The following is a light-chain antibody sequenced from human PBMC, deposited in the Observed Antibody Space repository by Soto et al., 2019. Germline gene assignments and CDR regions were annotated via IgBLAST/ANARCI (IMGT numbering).Light chain of an antibody. V-gene: IGLV2-8*01. J-gene: IGLJ2*01. CDR3: CSYAGSNNLV. Sequence: QTALTQPPSASGSPGQSVTISCTGTSSDVGGYNYVSWYQQHPGKAPKLMIYVVSKRPSGVPDRFSGSKSGNTASLTVSGLQAEDEADYYCCSYAGSNNLVFGGGTKLTVL. CDR2: VVS. CDR1: SSDVGGYNY.